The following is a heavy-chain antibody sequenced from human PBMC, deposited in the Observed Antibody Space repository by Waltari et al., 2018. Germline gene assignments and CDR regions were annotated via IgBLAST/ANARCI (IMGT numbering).Heavy chain of an antibody. D-gene: IGHD3-22*01. CDR2: FDPEDGET. J-gene: IGHJ4*02. Sequence: QVQLVQSGAEGKKPGASGKVSCRVSGYTLTDLSIHWLRQAPGQGLEWMGGFDPEDGETIYEQNFQGRVTMSEDTSTDTAYMELSSLRSEDTAVYYCATRIAYYYDSSGYYFNYWGQGSLVTVSS. V-gene: IGHV1-24*01. CDR3: ATRIAYYYDSSGYYFNY. CDR1: GYTLTDLS.